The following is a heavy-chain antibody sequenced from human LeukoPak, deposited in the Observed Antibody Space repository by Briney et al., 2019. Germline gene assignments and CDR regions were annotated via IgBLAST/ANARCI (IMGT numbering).Heavy chain of an antibody. J-gene: IGHJ5*02. CDR2: FDPEDGET. V-gene: IGHV1-24*01. CDR3: ATAAVGAPINT. CDR1: RYTLTVLS. D-gene: IGHD1-26*01. Sequence: ASVKVSCKVSRYTLTVLSMHWVRQAPGKGLEWMGSFDPEDGETIYAQTFQGRVTMTEDTSTDTAYVELSSLRSEDTAVYYCATAAVGAPINTWGQGTLVTVSS.